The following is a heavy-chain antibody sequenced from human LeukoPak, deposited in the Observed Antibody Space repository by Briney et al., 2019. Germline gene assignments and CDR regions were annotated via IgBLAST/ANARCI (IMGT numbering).Heavy chain of an antibody. CDR3: AKDGSGLTYYFDY. Sequence: GGSLRLSCAASGFTFSSYGMHWVRRAPGKGLEWVAVISYDGSNKYYADSVKGRFTISRDNSKNTLYLQMNSLRAEDTAVYYCAKDGSGLTYYFDYWGQGTLVIVSS. D-gene: IGHD3-10*01. V-gene: IGHV3-30*18. CDR2: ISYDGSNK. CDR1: GFTFSSYG. J-gene: IGHJ4*02.